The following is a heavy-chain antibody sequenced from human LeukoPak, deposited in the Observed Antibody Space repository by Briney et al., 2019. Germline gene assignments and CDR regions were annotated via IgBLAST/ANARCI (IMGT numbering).Heavy chain of an antibody. CDR2: IWYDGSNK. V-gene: IGHV3-33*01. D-gene: IGHD4-17*01. CDR3: TREGNDYGDYLPDY. J-gene: IGHJ4*02. CDR1: GFTFSNYG. Sequence: GGSLRLSCAASGFTFSNYGMHWVRQAPGKGLEWVAVIWYDGSNKYYADSVKGRFSISRDNSKNTLFLQMNSLRAEDTALYYCTREGNDYGDYLPDYWGQGTLVTVSS.